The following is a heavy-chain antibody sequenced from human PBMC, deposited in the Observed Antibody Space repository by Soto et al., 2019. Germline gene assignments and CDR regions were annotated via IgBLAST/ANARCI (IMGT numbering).Heavy chain of an antibody. J-gene: IGHJ3*01. D-gene: IGHD3-22*01. CDR2: IYWNDDK. V-gene: IGHV2-5*01. CDR1: GFSLSTSGVG. Sequence: SGPTLVHPPQTLTLTCTFSGFSLSTSGVGVGWIRHPPGKALEWLALIYWNDDKLYSPSLKIRITIDKDTSKKHVVLTMTNMDTVETGTYYCAQQPYNYDRGGFAXWGQGTLVTVS. CDR3: AQQPYNYDRGGFAX.